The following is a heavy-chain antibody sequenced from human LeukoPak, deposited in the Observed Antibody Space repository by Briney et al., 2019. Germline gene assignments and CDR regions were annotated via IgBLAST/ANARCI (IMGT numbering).Heavy chain of an antibody. CDR3: ARAWGSGYYFDY. J-gene: IGHJ4*02. Sequence: SETLSLTCAVYGGSFSGYYWSWIRQPPGKGLEWIGEINHSGSTNYNPSLKSRVTISVDTSKNQFSLKLSSVTAADTAVYYCARAWGSGYYFDYWGQGTLVTVSS. CDR1: GGSFSGYY. CDR2: INHSGST. V-gene: IGHV4-34*09. D-gene: IGHD7-27*01.